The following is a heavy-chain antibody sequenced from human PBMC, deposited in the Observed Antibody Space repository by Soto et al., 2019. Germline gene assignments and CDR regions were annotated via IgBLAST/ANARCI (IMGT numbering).Heavy chain of an antibody. CDR1: GYTFTSYY. Sequence: QVQLVQSGAEVKKPGASVKVSCKASGYTFTSYYMHWVRQAPGQGLEWMGIINPSGGSTSYAQKCQGRVTMTRDTSTSTVYMELSSLRSEDTAVYYCARVGGSGWTLDYWGQGTLVTVSS. CDR3: ARVGGSGWTLDY. CDR2: INPSGGST. V-gene: IGHV1-46*01. D-gene: IGHD6-19*01. J-gene: IGHJ4*02.